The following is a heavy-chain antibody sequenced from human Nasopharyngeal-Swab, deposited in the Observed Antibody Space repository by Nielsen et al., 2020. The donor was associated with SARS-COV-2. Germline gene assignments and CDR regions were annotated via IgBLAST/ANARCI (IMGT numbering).Heavy chain of an antibody. J-gene: IGHJ6*02. V-gene: IGHV1-69*13. CDR1: GGTFSSYA. CDR3: ARYSSSWLYYYGMDV. Sequence: SVKVSCKASGGTFSSYAISWVRQAPGQGLEWMGGIIPIFGTTNYAQKFQGRVTITADESTSTAYMELSSLRSEDTAVYYCARYSSSWLYYYGMDVWGQGTTVTVSS. CDR2: IIPIFGTT. D-gene: IGHD6-13*01.